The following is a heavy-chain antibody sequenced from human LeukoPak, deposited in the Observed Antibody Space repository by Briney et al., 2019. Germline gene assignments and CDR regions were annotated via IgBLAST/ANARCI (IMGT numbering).Heavy chain of an antibody. CDR3: ARSEWLLMVDP. J-gene: IGHJ5*02. D-gene: IGHD3-3*01. CDR1: GYTFTSYY. V-gene: IGHV1-46*01. CDR2: INPSGGST. Sequence: ASVKVSCNASGYTFTSYYMHWVRQAPGQGLEWMGIINPSGGSTSYAQKFQGRVTMTRDTSTSTVYMELSSLRSEDTAVYYCARSEWLLMVDPWGQGTLVTVSS.